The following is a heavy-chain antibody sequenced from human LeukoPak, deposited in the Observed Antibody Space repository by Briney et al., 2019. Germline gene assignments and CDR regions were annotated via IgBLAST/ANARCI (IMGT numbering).Heavy chain of an antibody. D-gene: IGHD6-6*01. J-gene: IGHJ4*02. V-gene: IGHV3-11*01. CDR1: GFPFSDYY. Sequence: GGSLRLSCAASGFPFSDYYMRWIRQAPGKGLEWVSYISSSGNTIYYADSVKGRFTISRDNANNSLYLQMNSLRAEDTAVYYCARDNIAARLDYWGQGTLVTVSS. CDR2: ISSSGNTI. CDR3: ARDNIAARLDY.